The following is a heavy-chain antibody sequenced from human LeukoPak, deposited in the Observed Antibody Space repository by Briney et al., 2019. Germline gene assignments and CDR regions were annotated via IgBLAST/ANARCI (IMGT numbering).Heavy chain of an antibody. CDR2: ISWNSGSI. CDR1: GFTFDDYA. D-gene: IGHD3-22*01. CDR3: AKGNSYDSSGYYPFNDAFDI. J-gene: IGHJ3*02. Sequence: PGGSLRLSCAASGFTFDDYAIHWVRQAPGKGLEWVSGISWNSGSIGYADSVKGRFTISRDNAKNSLYLQMNSLRAEDTALYYCAKGNSYDSSGYYPFNDAFDIWGQGTMVTVSS. V-gene: IGHV3-9*01.